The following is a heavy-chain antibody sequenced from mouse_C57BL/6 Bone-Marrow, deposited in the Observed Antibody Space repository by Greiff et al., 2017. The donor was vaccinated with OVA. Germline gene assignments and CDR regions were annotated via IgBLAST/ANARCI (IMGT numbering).Heavy chain of an antibody. Sequence: VKVVESGPGLVAPSQSLSITCTVSGFSLTSYAISWVRQPPGKGLEWLGVIWTGGGTNYNSALKSRLSISKDNSKSQVFLKMNSLQTDDTARYYCARNGGDYDEGYAMDYWGQGTSVTVSS. J-gene: IGHJ4*01. V-gene: IGHV2-9-1*01. CDR1: GFSLTSYA. D-gene: IGHD2-4*01. CDR3: ARNGGDYDEGYAMDY. CDR2: IWTGGGT.